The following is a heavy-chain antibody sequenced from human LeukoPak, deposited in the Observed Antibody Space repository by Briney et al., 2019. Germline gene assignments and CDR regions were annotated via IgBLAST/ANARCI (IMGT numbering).Heavy chain of an antibody. Sequence: SETLSLTCAVSGGSISSGGYSWSWIRQPPGKGLEWIGYIYHSGSTYYNPSLKSRVTISVDRSKSQFSLKLSSVTAADTAVYYCARARAPSNWGSAHFDYWGQGTLVTVSS. D-gene: IGHD7-27*01. CDR2: IYHSGST. V-gene: IGHV4-30-2*01. J-gene: IGHJ4*02. CDR3: ARARAPSNWGSAHFDY. CDR1: GGSISSGGYS.